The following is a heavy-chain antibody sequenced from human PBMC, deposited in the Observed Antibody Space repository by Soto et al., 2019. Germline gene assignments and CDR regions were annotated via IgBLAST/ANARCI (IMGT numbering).Heavy chain of an antibody. Sequence: EMQLVESGGGLVQPGGSLRLSCADSGSAFSTYAMSWVRQGPRKGLEWVSTISGSGGSTYYADSVKGRFTISRDNSKNIVYLQMSSLRAEDTAVYYCANRLHRPAGYYYYAMDVWGQGTTVIVSS. CDR3: ANRLHRPAGYYYYAMDV. V-gene: IGHV3-23*04. D-gene: IGHD4-4*01. J-gene: IGHJ6*02. CDR2: ISGSGGST. CDR1: GSAFSTYA.